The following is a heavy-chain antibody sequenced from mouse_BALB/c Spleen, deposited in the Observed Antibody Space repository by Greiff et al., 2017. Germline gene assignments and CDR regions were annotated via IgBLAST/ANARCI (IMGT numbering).Heavy chain of an antibody. CDR3: ARGEYYYGSSYPFAY. CDR2: INPSTGYT. Sequence: VQLQQSGAELAKPGASVKMSCKASGYTFTSYWMHWVKQRPGQGLEWIGYINPSTGYTEYNQKFKDKATLTADKSSSTAYMQLSSLTSEDSAVYYCARGEYYYGSSYPFAYWGQGTLVTVSA. CDR1: GYTFTSYW. J-gene: IGHJ3*01. V-gene: IGHV1-7*01. D-gene: IGHD1-1*01.